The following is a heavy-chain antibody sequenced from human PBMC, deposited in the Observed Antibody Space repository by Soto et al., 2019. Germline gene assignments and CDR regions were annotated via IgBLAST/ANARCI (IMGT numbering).Heavy chain of an antibody. CDR1: GGSVNYGDYY. CDR3: ARGELGRDYYFDY. Sequence: QVQLQESGPGLVKPSQTLSLTCTVSGGSVNYGDYYWSWIRQPPGKGLEWLGYIYYSGSIYYNPSLKSRVTRSADMSKNQFSLRLSSVTAADTAVYYCARGELGRDYYFDYWGQGTLVTVSS. J-gene: IGHJ4*02. V-gene: IGHV4-30-4*01. D-gene: IGHD1-26*01. CDR2: IYYSGSI.